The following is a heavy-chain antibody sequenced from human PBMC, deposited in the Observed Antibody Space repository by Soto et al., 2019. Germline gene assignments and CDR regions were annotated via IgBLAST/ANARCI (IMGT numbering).Heavy chain of an antibody. D-gene: IGHD3-9*01. V-gene: IGHV3-23*01. CDR2: ISGSGGST. Sequence: PGGSLRLSCAASGFTFSSYAMSWVRQAPGKGLEWVSAISGSGGSTYYADSVKGRFTISRDNSKNTLYLQMNSLRAEDTAVYYCANDFDVTIFGLVITYYYGMDVCGQGTTVAVS. CDR3: ANDFDVTIFGLVITYYYGMDV. J-gene: IGHJ6*02. CDR1: GFTFSSYA.